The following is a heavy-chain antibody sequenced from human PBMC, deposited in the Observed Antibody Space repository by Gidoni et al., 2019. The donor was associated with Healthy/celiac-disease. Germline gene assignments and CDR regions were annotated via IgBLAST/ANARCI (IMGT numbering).Heavy chain of an antibody. J-gene: IGHJ4*02. V-gene: IGHV3-30-3*01. Sequence: QVQLVESGGGVVQPGRSLRLSCAASGFTFSSYAMHWVRQAPGKGLEWVAVISYDGSNKYYADSVKGRFTISRDNSKNTLYLQMNSLRAEDTAVYYCARDLDSSSGYWGQGTLVTVSS. D-gene: IGHD6-6*01. CDR3: ARDLDSSSGY. CDR2: ISYDGSNK. CDR1: GFTFSSYA.